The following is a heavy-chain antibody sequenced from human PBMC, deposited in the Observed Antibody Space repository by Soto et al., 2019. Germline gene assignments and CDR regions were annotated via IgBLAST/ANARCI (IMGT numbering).Heavy chain of an antibody. CDR1: GFTFSSYS. CDR3: ARDPYDYIWGSYRYGEYFQH. J-gene: IGHJ1*01. V-gene: IGHV3-48*01. D-gene: IGHD3-16*02. CDR2: ISSSSSTI. Sequence: GGSLRLSCAASGFTFSSYSMNWVRQAPGKGLEWVSYISSSSSTIYYADSVKGRFTISRDKAKNSLYLQMNSLRAEDTAVYYCARDPYDYIWGSYRYGEYFQHWGQGTLVTVSS.